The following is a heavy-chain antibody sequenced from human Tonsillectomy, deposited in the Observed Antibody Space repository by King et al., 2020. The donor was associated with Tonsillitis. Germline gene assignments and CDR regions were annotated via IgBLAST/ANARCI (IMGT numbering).Heavy chain of an antibody. J-gene: IGHJ2*01. Sequence: VQLVESGGGLVKPGGSLRLSCAASGFTFSNAWMSWVRQAPGKGLEWVGRIKSKTDGGTTDYAAPVKGRFTISRDDSKNTLYLQMNSLKTEDTAVYYCTTDYYYDSSGYYYNWYFDLWGRGTLVTVSS. CDR3: TTDYYYDSSGYYYNWYFDL. CDR2: IKSKTDGGTT. D-gene: IGHD3-22*01. V-gene: IGHV3-15*01. CDR1: GFTFSNAW.